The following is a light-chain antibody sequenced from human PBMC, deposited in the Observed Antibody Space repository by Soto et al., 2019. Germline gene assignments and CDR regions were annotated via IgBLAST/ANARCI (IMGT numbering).Light chain of an antibody. CDR1: QTISNW. CDR3: QQYNSYPIT. CDR2: SAS. V-gene: IGKV1-5*03. J-gene: IGKJ4*01. Sequence: DIQMTQSPSTLSASVGDTVTITCRASQTISNWLAWYQQKPGRAPNLLIHSASNLESGVSSRFNGSGSGTDFTLIVSSLQPEDSATYYCQQYNSYPITFGGGTKVDI.